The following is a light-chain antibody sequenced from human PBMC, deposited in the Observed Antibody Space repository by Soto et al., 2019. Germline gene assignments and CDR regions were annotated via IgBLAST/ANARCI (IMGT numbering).Light chain of an antibody. J-gene: IGKJ2*01. CDR1: QSISSW. CDR2: KAS. CDR3: QQYHSYSRYT. Sequence: DIQMTQSPSTLSASVGDRVTITCRASQSISSWLAWYQQKPGKAPKLLIYKASSLESGVPSRFSGGGSGTEFTLTISSLQPDDFATYYCQQYHSYSRYTIGQGNKVEIK. V-gene: IGKV1-5*03.